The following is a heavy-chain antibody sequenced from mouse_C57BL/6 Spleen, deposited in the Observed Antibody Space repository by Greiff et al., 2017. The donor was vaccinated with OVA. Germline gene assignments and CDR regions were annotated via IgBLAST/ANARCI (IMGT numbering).Heavy chain of an antibody. V-gene: IGHV14-4*01. CDR2: IDPENGDT. D-gene: IGHD1-1*01. J-gene: IGHJ3*01. Sequence: VQLQQSGAELVRPGASVKLSCTASGFTITDDYMHWVKPRPEQGLEWIGWIDPENGDTESASKFQGQATITADPSSNTAYLQLSSLTSEDTAVYYCTTWGCYGSSPAWFAYWGQGTLVTVST. CDR3: TTWGCYGSSPAWFAY. CDR1: GFTITDDY.